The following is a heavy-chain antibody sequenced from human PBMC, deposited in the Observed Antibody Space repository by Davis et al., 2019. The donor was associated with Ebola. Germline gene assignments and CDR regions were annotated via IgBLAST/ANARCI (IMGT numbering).Heavy chain of an antibody. CDR2: IYYSGST. CDR3: ARGDTAMVTRDYYYYYYMDV. D-gene: IGHD5-18*01. Sequence: PSETLSLTCTVSGGSISSGDYYWSWIRQPPGKGLEWIGYIYYSGSTYYNPSLKSRVTISVDTSKNQFSLKLSSVTAADTAVYYCARGDTAMVTRDYYYYYYMDVWGKGTTVTVSS. J-gene: IGHJ6*03. CDR1: GGSISSGDYY. V-gene: IGHV4-30-4*01.